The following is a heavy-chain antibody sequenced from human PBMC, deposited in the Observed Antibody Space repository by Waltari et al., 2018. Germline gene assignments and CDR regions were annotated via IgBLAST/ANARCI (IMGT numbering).Heavy chain of an antibody. CDR3: AQGVPYYYDSSGYYYYYFDY. Sequence: EVQLVESGGGLVKPGGSLRLSCAASGFTFSSYSMNWVRQAPGQGLEWVSSISSSSSYIYYADSVKGRFTISRDNAKNSLYLQMNSLRAEDTAVYYCAQGVPYYYDSSGYYYYYFDYWGQGTLVTVSS. V-gene: IGHV3-21*01. D-gene: IGHD3-22*01. CDR2: ISSSSSYI. CDR1: GFTFSSYS. J-gene: IGHJ4*02.